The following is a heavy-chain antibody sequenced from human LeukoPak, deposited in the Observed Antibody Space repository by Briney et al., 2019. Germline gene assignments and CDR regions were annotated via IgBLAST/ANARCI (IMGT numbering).Heavy chain of an antibody. J-gene: IGHJ4*02. Sequence: SETLSLTCTVSGGSISSGGYYWSWIRQPPGKGLEWIGYIYHSGGTYYNPSLKSRVTISVDRSKNQFSLKLSSVTAADTAVYYCARDRLDCSSTSCPRERFDYWGQGTLVTVSS. CDR2: IYHSGGT. CDR3: ARDRLDCSSTSCPRERFDY. V-gene: IGHV4-30-2*01. CDR1: GGSISSGGYY. D-gene: IGHD2-2*01.